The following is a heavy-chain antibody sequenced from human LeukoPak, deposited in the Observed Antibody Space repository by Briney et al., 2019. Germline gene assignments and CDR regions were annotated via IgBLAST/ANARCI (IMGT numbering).Heavy chain of an antibody. J-gene: IGHJ4*02. CDR1: GFTFNNFE. CDR2: VSGTGDEI. Sequence: GVSLRLSCAASGFTFNNFEMNWVRQAPGTGLEWVSYVSGTGDEIHYGHSVKGRFTISRDHAKNALYLQMNSLRAEDTAVYYCATKVPGSSHFSSWGEGTLVTVSS. CDR3: ATKVPGSSHFSS. D-gene: IGHD4/OR15-4a*01. V-gene: IGHV3-48*03.